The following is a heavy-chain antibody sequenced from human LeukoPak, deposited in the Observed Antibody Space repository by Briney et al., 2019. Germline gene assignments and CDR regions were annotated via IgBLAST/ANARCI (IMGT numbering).Heavy chain of an antibody. J-gene: IGHJ6*03. CDR2: IIPIFGTA. CDR1: GGTFSSYA. CDR3: ARDRGYYYYYMDV. Sequence: SVKVSCKASGGTFSSYAISWVRPAPGQGLEWMGRIIPIFGTANYAQKFQGRVTITPDESTSTAYMELSSLRSEDTAVYYCARDRGYYYYYMDVWGKGTRVTVSS. D-gene: IGHD3-10*01. V-gene: IGHV1-69*13.